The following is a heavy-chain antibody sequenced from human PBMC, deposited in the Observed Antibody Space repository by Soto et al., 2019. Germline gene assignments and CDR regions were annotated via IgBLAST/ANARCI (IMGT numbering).Heavy chain of an antibody. CDR1: GYTFTSYA. Sequence: QVQLVQSGAEVKKPGASVQVSCKASGYTFTSYAMHWVRQAPGQRLEWMGWINAVNGNTKYSQKFQGRVTITRDTSASTSYMYLSSLRSEDTAVYYCARTSDYYFYDYWGQGTLVTVSS. J-gene: IGHJ4*02. D-gene: IGHD3-3*01. V-gene: IGHV1-3*01. CDR3: ARTSDYYFYDY. CDR2: INAVNGNT.